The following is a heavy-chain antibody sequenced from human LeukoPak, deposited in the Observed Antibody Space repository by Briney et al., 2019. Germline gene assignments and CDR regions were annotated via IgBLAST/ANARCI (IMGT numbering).Heavy chain of an antibody. CDR3: ARAPTLGHFDY. CDR2: IYYCGST. V-gene: IGHV4-59*01. D-gene: IGHD1-26*01. J-gene: IGHJ4*02. CDR1: GGSISSYY. Sequence: PSETLSLTCTVSGGSISSYYWSWIRQPPGKGLEWIGYIYYCGSTNYNPSLKSRVTISVDTSKNQFSLKLSSVTAADTAVYYCARAPTLGHFDYWGQGTLVTVSS.